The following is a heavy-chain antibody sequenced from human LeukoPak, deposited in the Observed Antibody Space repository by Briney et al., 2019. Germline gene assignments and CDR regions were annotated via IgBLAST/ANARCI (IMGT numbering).Heavy chain of an antibody. D-gene: IGHD3-10*01. CDR1: GYTFTSYG. Sequence: ASVKVSCKASGYTFTSYGISWVRQAPGQGLEWMGWISAYKGNTNYAQKLQGRVTMTTDTSTSTAYMELRSLRSDDTAVYYCARGLLWFGELAELSGFGWYFDLWGRGTLVTVSS. V-gene: IGHV1-18*01. CDR2: ISAYKGNT. CDR3: ARGLLWFGELAELSGFGWYFDL. J-gene: IGHJ2*01.